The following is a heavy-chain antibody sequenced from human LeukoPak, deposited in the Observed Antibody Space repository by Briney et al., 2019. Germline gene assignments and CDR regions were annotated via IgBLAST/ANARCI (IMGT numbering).Heavy chain of an antibody. D-gene: IGHD3-3*01. V-gene: IGHV3-23*01. J-gene: IGHJ3*02. CDR1: GFTFSPYA. CDR3: AKSFVGRAALRDAFDI. Sequence: PGGSLRLSCAASGFTFSPYAMGWVRQAPGKGLEWVSTISGSGGTTYYADSVKGRITISRDNSKNTLYLQMNSLRAEDTAVYYCAKSFVGRAALRDAFDIWGQGTMVTVSS. CDR2: ISGSGGTT.